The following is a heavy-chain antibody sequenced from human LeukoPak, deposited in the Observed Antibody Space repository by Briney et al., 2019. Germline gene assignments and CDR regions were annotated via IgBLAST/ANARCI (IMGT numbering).Heavy chain of an antibody. CDR1: GXSISSYY. CDR2: IYYSGST. Sequence: SETLSLTCTVSGXSISSYYGSWIRQPPGKGLEWIAYIYYSGSTNCNPSLKSRVTISVDTSKNQLSLKLSSVTAADTAVYYCARGLKDSGNDYGDYVGWYFDLWGRGTLVAVSS. D-gene: IGHD4-17*01. V-gene: IGHV4-59*01. J-gene: IGHJ2*01. CDR3: ARGLKDSGNDYGDYVGWYFDL.